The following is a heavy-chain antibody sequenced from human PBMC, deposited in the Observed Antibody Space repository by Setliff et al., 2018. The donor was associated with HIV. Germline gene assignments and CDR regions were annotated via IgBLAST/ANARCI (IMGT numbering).Heavy chain of an antibody. D-gene: IGHD3-10*01. CDR2: INYRGNT. CDR3: ASLDGSESPYIYYYYMDV. Sequence: SETLSLTCTVSGGSISTSRYYWGWIRQPPGKGLEWIGSINYRGNTYYNPSLKSRAAISVDTSKNQNSLKLSSVTAADTAVYYCASLDGSESPYIYYYYMDVWGKGTEVTVSS. V-gene: IGHV4-39*01. CDR1: GGSISTSRYY. J-gene: IGHJ6*03.